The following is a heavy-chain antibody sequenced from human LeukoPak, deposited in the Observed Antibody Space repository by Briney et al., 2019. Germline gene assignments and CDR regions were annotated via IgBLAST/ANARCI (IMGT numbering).Heavy chain of an antibody. Sequence: SETLSLTCGDYDGSFSGYYWSWIRQPPGKGLEWIGEINHSGSTKYSASLKSRVTISVDTSKNQFSLKLSSVTAADTAVYYCARGKGYYDSSGYYYWGQGSLVTVSS. J-gene: IGHJ4*02. CDR1: DGSFSGYY. CDR3: ARGKGYYDSSGYYY. V-gene: IGHV4-34*01. CDR2: INHSGST. D-gene: IGHD3-22*01.